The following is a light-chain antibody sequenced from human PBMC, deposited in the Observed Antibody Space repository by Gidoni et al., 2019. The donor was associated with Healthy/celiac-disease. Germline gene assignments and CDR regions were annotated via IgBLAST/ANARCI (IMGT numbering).Light chain of an antibody. CDR2: TAS. CDR3: QQYNSYTWT. Sequence: DIQMTQSPSTLSASVGDRVTITCRASQSISSWFAWYQQKPGKAPKLLIYTASRLESGVPSRFSGSGSGTEFTLNISSLQPDDFATYYCQQYNSYTWTFXXXTKVEIK. J-gene: IGKJ1*01. CDR1: QSISSW. V-gene: IGKV1-5*03.